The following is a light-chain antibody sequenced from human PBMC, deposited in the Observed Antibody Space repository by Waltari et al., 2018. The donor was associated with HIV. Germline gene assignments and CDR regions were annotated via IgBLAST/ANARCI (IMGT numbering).Light chain of an antibody. CDR3: QTWDTGIRV. CDR1: SGHSNYD. V-gene: IGLV4-69*01. CDR2: LNSDGSH. J-gene: IGLJ3*02. Sequence: QLVLTQSPSASASLGASVKFTCTLSSGHSNYDIAWHPQQPEKGPRYLMKLNSDGSHSKGAGIPDRFSGSSSGAERYLTISSLQSEEEADYYCQTWDTGIRVFGGGTKLTVL.